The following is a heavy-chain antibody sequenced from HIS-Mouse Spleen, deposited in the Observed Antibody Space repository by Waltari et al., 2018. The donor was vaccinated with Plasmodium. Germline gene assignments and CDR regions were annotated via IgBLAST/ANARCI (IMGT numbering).Heavy chain of an antibody. V-gene: IGHV4-34*01. CDR1: GGSFSGNY. D-gene: IGHD3-10*01. CDR2: ISHSGST. CDR3: ASSGSGSYYY. J-gene: IGHJ4*02. Sequence: QVQLQQWGAGLLKPSETLSLTCAVYGGSFSGNYWSWIRQPPGKGLEWIGEISHSGSTNDNPYLKSRVTISVDTSKNQFSLKLSSVTAADTAVYYCASSGSGSYYYWGQGTLVTVSS.